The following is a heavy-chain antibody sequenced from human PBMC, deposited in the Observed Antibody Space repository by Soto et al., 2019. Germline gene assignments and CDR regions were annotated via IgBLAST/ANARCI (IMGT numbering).Heavy chain of an antibody. CDR3: ARRILLSRNNNWFDP. CDR2: IYPGDSDT. CDR1: GYSFTSYW. D-gene: IGHD2-8*01. V-gene: IGHV5-51*01. Sequence: PGESLKISSKGSGYSFTSYWIGWVRQMPGKGLEWMGIIYPGDSDTRYSPSFQGQVTISADKSISTAYLQWSSLKASDTAMYYCARRILLSRNNNWFDPWGQGTLVTVSS. J-gene: IGHJ5*02.